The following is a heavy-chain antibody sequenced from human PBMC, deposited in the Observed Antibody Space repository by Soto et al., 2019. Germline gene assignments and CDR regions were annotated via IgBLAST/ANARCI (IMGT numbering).Heavy chain of an antibody. CDR1: GGSLSTTPYY. CDR3: ARHAGMATIVDY. J-gene: IGHJ4*02. V-gene: IGHV4-39*01. Sequence: QLQLQESGPGLVKPPETLSLTCTVSGGSLSTTPYYWGWIRQPPGKGLEWIATIYYSGTTYYNPSIKSRVTISVDTSKNQFSLKLSSVTAADTAMYYCARHAGMATIVDYWGQGTLVTVSS. D-gene: IGHD5-12*01. CDR2: IYYSGTT.